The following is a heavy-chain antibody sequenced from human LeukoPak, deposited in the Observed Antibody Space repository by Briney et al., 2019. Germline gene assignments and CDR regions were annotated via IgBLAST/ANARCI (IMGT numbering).Heavy chain of an antibody. J-gene: IGHJ6*02. V-gene: IGHV1-69*04. CDR2: IIPILGIA. Sequence: SVKVSCKASGGTFSSYAISWVRQAPGKGLEWMGRIIPILGIANYAQKFQGRVTITADKSTSTAYMELSSLRSEDTAVYYCASDVVVVVDATPYYYYGMDVWGQGTTVTVSS. D-gene: IGHD2-15*01. CDR1: GGTFSSYA. CDR3: ASDVVVVVDATPYYYYGMDV.